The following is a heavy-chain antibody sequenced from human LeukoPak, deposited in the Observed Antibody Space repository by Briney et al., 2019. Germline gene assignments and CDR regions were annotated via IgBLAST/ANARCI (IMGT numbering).Heavy chain of an antibody. J-gene: IGHJ4*02. D-gene: IGHD2-15*01. CDR3: ARDRVAYGFDY. CDR1: GFTFSRYT. Sequence: QPGGSLRLSCAASGFTFSRYTMHWVRQAPGKGLEWVTLISIDGRNEYYADSVKGRFTISRDNSKNTLYLQMNSLRAEDTAVYYCARDRVAYGFDYWGQGTLVTVSS. V-gene: IGHV3-30-3*01. CDR2: ISIDGRNE.